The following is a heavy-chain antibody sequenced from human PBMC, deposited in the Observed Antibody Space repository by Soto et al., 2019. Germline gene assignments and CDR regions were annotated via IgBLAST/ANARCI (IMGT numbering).Heavy chain of an antibody. Sequence: QMQLVESGGGVVQPGGSLRLSCAASGFTFSSFGMHWVRQAPGKGLEWVAVTWYDGSNKYYGDSVKGRFTISRDNSKSTLYLQMNSLRAEDTAVYYCASDKAAGTTSLFDPWGQGTLVTVSS. CDR3: ASDKAAGTTSLFDP. CDR2: TWYDGSNK. J-gene: IGHJ5*02. D-gene: IGHD1-7*01. V-gene: IGHV3-33*01. CDR1: GFTFSSFG.